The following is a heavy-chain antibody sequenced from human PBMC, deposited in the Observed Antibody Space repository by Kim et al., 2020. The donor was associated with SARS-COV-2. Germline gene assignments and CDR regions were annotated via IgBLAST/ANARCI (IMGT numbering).Heavy chain of an antibody. CDR2: ISGSGRST. V-gene: IGHV3-23*01. CDR1: GFTFGDYV. J-gene: IGHJ5*02. D-gene: IGHD1-7*01. CDR3: GGARRTSWSAFDP. Sequence: GGSLRLSCAASGFTFGDYVMSWVRQAPGRGLEWVSDISGSGRSTHPASAVSGLIIISSNSDKNVLFRLINVLRVEASLFYFCGGARRTSWSAFDPCG.